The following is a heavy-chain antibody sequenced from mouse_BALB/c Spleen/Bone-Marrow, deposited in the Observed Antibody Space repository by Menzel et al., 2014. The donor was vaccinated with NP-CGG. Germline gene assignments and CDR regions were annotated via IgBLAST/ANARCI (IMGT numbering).Heavy chain of an antibody. V-gene: IGHV5-17*02. J-gene: IGHJ2*01. CDR3: ARTGSSSGYFDY. CDR2: ISSGSSST. Sequence: DVNLVESGGGLVQPGGSRKLSCAASGFTFSSFGMHWVRQAPEKGLEWVAYISSGSSSTYYADTVMGRFTISRDNPKNTLFLQITSLRSEDTAMYYCARTGSSSGYFDYWGQGTTLTVSS. D-gene: IGHD1-1*01. CDR1: GFTFSSFG.